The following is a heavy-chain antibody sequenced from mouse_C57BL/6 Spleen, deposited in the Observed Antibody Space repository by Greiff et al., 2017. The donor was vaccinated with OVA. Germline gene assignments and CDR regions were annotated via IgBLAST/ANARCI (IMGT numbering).Heavy chain of an antibody. D-gene: IGHD2-3*01. CDR3: ARDERDGTWFAY. J-gene: IGHJ3*01. CDR2: SRNKANDYTT. CDR1: GFTFSDFY. V-gene: IGHV7-1*01. Sequence: EVKLMESGGGLVQSGRSLRLSCATSGFTFSDFYMEWVRQAPGKGLEWIAASRNKANDYTTEYSASVKGRFIVSRDTSQSILYLQMNALRAEDTAIYYCARDERDGTWFAYWGQGTLVTVSA.